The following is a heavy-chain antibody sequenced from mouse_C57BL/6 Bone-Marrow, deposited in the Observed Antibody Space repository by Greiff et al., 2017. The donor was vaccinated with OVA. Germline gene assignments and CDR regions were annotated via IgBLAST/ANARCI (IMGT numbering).Heavy chain of an antibody. CDR3: TRDLGGCLLRMDY. CDR1: GFTFSSYA. D-gene: IGHD2-3*01. CDR2: ISSGGDYI. V-gene: IGHV5-9-1*02. J-gene: IGHJ4*01. Sequence: EVMLVESGAGLVKPGGSLKLSCAASGFTFSSYAMSWVRQTPEKRLEWVAYISSGGDYIYYADTVKGRFTISRDNARNTLYLQMSSLKSEDTAMYYCTRDLGGCLLRMDYWGQGTSVTVSS.